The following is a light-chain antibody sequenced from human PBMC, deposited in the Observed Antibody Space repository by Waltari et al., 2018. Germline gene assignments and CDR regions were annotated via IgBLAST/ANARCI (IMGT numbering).Light chain of an antibody. Sequence: QSALTQPRAVSGARGQSVTISCTGTSRDVGGYYFFSWYQQHPGKAPKLLIYDVSKRPSGFPDLFSGSKSGNTASLTISGLQAEDEADYFCSSYAGTYTLWVFGTGTKVTVL. CDR1: SRDVGGYYF. J-gene: IGLJ1*01. CDR2: DVS. V-gene: IGLV2-11*01. CDR3: SSYAGTYTLWV.